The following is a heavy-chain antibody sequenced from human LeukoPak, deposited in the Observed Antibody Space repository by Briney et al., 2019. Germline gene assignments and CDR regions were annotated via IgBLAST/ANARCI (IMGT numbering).Heavy chain of an antibody. V-gene: IGHV3-7*01. J-gene: IGHJ4*02. CDR2: IKQDGSET. CDR3: ARGKGVDY. Sequence: GGSLRLSCAASGFTFSGYWMTWVRQAPGKGLEWVANIKQDGSETYYVDSVKGRFTISRDNARNSLYLQMNSLRVEDTAVYYCARGKGVDYWGQGILVTVSP. CDR1: GFTFSGYW.